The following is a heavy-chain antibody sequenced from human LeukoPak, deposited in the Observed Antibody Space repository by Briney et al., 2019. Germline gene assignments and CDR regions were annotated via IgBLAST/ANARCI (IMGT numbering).Heavy chain of an antibody. CDR2: INPNSGGT. V-gene: IGHV1-2*02. D-gene: IGHD3-22*01. J-gene: IGHJ4*02. CDR3: ARVRYYDSSGPFDY. Sequence: ASVKVSCKASGYTFTGYYMHWARQAPGQGLEWMGWINPNSGGTNYAQKFQGRVTMTRDTSISTAYMELSRLRSDDTAVYYCARVRYYDSSGPFDYWGQGTLVTVSS. CDR1: GYTFTGYY.